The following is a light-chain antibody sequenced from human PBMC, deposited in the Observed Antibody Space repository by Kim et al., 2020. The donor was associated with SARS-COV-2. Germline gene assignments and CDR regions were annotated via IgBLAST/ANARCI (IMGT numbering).Light chain of an antibody. CDR2: GKN. CDR3: NSRDSNDNVV. Sequence: SSELTQDPAVSVALGQTARITCQGDSLRSYYATWYQQKPGQAPILVIYGKNNRPSGIPDRLSGSSSGNTASLTIIGTQAGDEADYYCNSRDSNDNVVFGG. CDR1: SLRSYY. J-gene: IGLJ2*01. V-gene: IGLV3-19*01.